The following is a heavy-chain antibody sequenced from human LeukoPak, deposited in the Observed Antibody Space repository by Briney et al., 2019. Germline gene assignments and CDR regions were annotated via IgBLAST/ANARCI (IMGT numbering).Heavy chain of an antibody. D-gene: IGHD4-23*01. Sequence: PSETLSLTCTVSGGSISSYYWSWIRQTPGKGLDWIGSIYDAASTNYHPSLKSRVTIALDTSKNQVSLRLTSMTAADTAVYYCARCRDGGRGEAADYWGQGTLVAVSS. V-gene: IGHV4-59*12. CDR3: ARCRDGGRGEAADY. CDR1: GGSISSYY. J-gene: IGHJ4*02. CDR2: IYDAAST.